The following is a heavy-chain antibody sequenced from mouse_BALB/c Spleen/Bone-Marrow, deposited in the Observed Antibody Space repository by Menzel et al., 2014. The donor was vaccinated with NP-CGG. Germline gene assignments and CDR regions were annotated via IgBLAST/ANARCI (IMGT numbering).Heavy chain of an antibody. CDR2: INPSTGYT. D-gene: IGHD2-4*01. J-gene: IGHJ2*01. CDR3: ARSGDYGQFDY. Sequence: QVQLQQPGTELAKPGASEKMSCKASGYTFTSYWMHWVKQRPGQGLEWIGYINPSTGYTEFYQNFKDKATLTADKSSSTAYMQMRSRTSEDSAGYYCARSGDYGQFDYWGQGTTLTVSS. V-gene: IGHV1-7*01. CDR1: GYTFTSYW.